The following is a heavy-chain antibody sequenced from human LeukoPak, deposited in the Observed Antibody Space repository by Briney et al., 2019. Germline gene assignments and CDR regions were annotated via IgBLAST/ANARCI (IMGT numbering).Heavy chain of an antibody. CDR3: ARVDYDSSGYYDAFDI. CDR2: ISSSGSTI. Sequence: GGSLRLSCAASGFTFSSYEMNWVRQAPGKGLEWVSYISSSGSTIYYADSVKGRFTISRDNAKNSLYLQMNSLRAEDTVVYYCARVDYDSSGYYDAFDIWGQGTMVTVSS. CDR1: GFTFSSYE. J-gene: IGHJ3*02. D-gene: IGHD3-22*01. V-gene: IGHV3-48*03.